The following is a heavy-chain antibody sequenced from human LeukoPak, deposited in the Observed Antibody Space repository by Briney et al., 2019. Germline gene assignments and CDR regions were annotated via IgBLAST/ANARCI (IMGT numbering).Heavy chain of an antibody. CDR3: ARPQKVTLLSFDP. V-gene: IGHV4-59*11. D-gene: IGHD5-18*01. Sequence: SETLSLTCTVSGGSISSHYWSWIRQPPGKGLEWIGYIYYSGSTNYNPSLKSRVTISVDTSKNQFSLKLSSVTAADTAVYYCARPQKVTLLSFDPWAQGPLVTVSS. J-gene: IGHJ5*02. CDR2: IYYSGST. CDR1: GGSISSHY.